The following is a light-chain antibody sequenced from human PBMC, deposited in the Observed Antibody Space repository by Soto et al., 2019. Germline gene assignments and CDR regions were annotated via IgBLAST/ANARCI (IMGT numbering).Light chain of an antibody. J-gene: IGKJ4*01. CDR2: GAS. CDR1: QSVSSN. CDR3: QQYNNWPPLLT. Sequence: EIVMTQSPATLSVSPGERATLSCRASQSVSSNLAWYQQKPGQAPRLLIYGASTRATGIPARFSGSGSGTEFTLTISSLQSEDFAVYYCQQYNNWPPLLTFGGGPKADIK. V-gene: IGKV3-15*01.